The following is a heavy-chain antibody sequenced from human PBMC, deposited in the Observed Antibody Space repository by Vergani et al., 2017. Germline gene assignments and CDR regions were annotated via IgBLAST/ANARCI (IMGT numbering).Heavy chain of an antibody. Sequence: LAESGGGSVKPGGSLRLSCAASGFKFSDHYMSWTRQAPGKGLEWVSHISPGASTVSYTDSVTGRFTVSRDNDNNSLTLDMTTLRVEDTAVYYCATNPGISTTRHYYAMDVWGQGTTVTVSS. V-gene: IGHV3-11*04. CDR3: ATNPGISTTRHYYAMDV. D-gene: IGHD1-1*01. CDR2: ISPGASTV. J-gene: IGHJ6*02. CDR1: GFKFSDHY.